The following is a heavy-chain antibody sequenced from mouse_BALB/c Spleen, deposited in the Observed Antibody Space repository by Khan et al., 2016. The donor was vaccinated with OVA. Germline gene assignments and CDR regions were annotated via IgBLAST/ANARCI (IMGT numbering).Heavy chain of an antibody. CDR2: IWGDGTT. J-gene: IGHJ3*01. D-gene: IGHD1-2*01. V-gene: IGHV2-3*01. CDR3: AIIYYGLAWFTY. CDR1: GFSLVSYG. Sequence: VQLQESGPGLVAPSQSLSITCTVSGFSLVSYGVSWVRQPPGKGLEWLGVIWGDGTTNYHSALKYRLSISKDNSESQVFLKLNSLQTDDTATYYCAIIYYGLAWFTYWGQGTLVTVSA.